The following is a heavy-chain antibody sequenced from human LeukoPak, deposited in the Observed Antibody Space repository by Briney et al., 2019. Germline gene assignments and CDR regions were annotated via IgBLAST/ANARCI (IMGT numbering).Heavy chain of an antibody. CDR2: IYYSGST. D-gene: IGHD6-19*01. Sequence: PSETLSLTCTVSGGSISSYYWSWIRQPPGKGLEWIGYIYYSGSTNYNPSLKSRVTISVDTSKNQFSLKLRSVTASDTAVYYCATGYASGWTSDFDYWGQGILVTVSP. J-gene: IGHJ4*02. CDR3: ATGYASGWTSDFDY. CDR1: GGSISSYY. V-gene: IGHV4-59*08.